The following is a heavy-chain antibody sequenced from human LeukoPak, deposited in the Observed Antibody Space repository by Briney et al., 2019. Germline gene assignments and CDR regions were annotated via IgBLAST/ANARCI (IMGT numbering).Heavy chain of an antibody. J-gene: IGHJ6*03. V-gene: IGHV3-30*04. CDR3: AKGGGYEAQYYYYYLDV. Sequence: GGSLRLSCAASGFTFSHYAMHWVRQAPGKGLEWMAIISYHGSNKFYADSVKGRFTVSRDNSKNTLYLQMKSLRAEDTAVYYCAKGGGYEAQYYYYYLDVWGKGTTVTISS. CDR2: ISYHGSNK. CDR1: GFTFSHYA. D-gene: IGHD5-12*01.